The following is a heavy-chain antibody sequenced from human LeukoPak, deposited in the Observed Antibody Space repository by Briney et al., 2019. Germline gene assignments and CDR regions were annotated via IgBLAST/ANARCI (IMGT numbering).Heavy chain of an antibody. CDR3: ARHPPATFDY. J-gene: IGHJ4*02. V-gene: IGHV3-7*01. CDR1: GFIFSTYW. CDR2: IKQDGSEK. Sequence: GVSLRLSCAASGFIFSTYWMTWVRQAPGKGLEWVANIKQDGSEKYYVDSVKGRFTISRDNAKDSLYLQMNGLRTEDTAVYYCARHPPATFDYWGQGTLVTVSS.